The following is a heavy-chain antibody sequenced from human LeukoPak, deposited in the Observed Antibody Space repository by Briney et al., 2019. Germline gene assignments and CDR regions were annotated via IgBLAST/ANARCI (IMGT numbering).Heavy chain of an antibody. D-gene: IGHD3-22*01. Sequence: ASVKVSCKASENTFTNYYMHWVRQAPGQGLEWLGIINPNGDRTNYAQTFQGRVTMTRDTSTTTVYMELSSLRAEDTAVYYCARSRPLYYYDSSGSSYYYYMDVWGKGTTVTVSS. CDR1: ENTFTNYY. CDR2: INPNGDRT. CDR3: ARSRPLYYYDSSGSSYYYYMDV. J-gene: IGHJ6*03. V-gene: IGHV1-46*01.